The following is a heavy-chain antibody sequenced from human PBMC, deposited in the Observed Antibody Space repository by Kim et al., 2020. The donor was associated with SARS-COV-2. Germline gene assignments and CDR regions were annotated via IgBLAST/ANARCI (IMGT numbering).Heavy chain of an antibody. J-gene: IGHJ4*02. CDR1: GFTFSSYG. CDR2: IWYDGSNK. CDR3: ARGRITGYFDY. V-gene: IGHV3-33*01. Sequence: GGSLRLSCAASGFTFSSYGMHWVRQAPGKGLEWVAVIWYDGSNKYYADSVKGRFTISRDNSKNTLYLQMNSLRAEDTAVYYCARGRITGYFDYWGQGTLVTVSS.